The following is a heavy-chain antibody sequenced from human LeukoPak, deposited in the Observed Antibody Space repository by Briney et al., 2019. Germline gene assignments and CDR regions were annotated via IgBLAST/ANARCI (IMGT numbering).Heavy chain of an antibody. V-gene: IGHV3-21*04. Sequence: GGSLRLSCAASGFTFSSYSMNWVRQAPGKGLEWVSSISSSSSYIYYADSVKGRFTISRDNSKNTLYLQMNSLRAEDTAVYYCAKDFGGSGWYRGVRLFDYWGQGTLVTVSS. D-gene: IGHD6-19*01. CDR3: AKDFGGSGWYRGVRLFDY. CDR2: ISSSSSYI. CDR1: GFTFSSYS. J-gene: IGHJ4*02.